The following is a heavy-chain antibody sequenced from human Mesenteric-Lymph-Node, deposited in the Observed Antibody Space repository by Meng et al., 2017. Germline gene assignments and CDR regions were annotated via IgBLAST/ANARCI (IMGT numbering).Heavy chain of an antibody. CDR2: ISGSGSDP. J-gene: IGHJ4*02. CDR1: GNFA. D-gene: IGHD4-23*01. CDR3: ARLAVKYDYAGNDY. V-gene: IGHV3-23*01. Sequence: GESLKISCAASGNFAIWWVRQAPGKGLEWVSYISGSGSDPSFAESVKGRFTLSRDSSRNTVFLQMNNLSGDDTAIYYCARLAVKYDYAGNDYWGQGTLVTVSS.